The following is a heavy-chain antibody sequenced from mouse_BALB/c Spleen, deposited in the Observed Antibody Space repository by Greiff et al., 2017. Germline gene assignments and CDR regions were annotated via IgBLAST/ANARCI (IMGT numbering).Heavy chain of an antibody. V-gene: IGHV1-87*01. D-gene: IGHD2-1*01. CDR1: GYTFTSYW. J-gene: IGHJ2*01. Sequence: VQLQQSGAELARPGASVKLSCKASGYTFTSYWMQWVKQRPGQGLEWIGAIYPGDGDTRYTQKFKGKATLTADKSSSTAYMQLSSLASEDSAVYYCARGIYYGNYFDYWGQGTTLTVSS. CDR3: ARGIYYGNYFDY. CDR2: IYPGDGDT.